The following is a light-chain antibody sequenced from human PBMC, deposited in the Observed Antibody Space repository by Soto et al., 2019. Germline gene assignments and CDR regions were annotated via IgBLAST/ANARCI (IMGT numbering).Light chain of an antibody. J-gene: IGLJ2*01. Sequence: QPVLTQPPSVSGAPGQRVTISCTGSSSNIGAGYDIHWYQQLPGTAPKLLISGNSNRPSGVPDRFSGSKSGTSVSLAITGLQAEDEADYYCQSYDSSLSGSVFGGGTKVTVL. CDR3: QSYDSSLSGSV. V-gene: IGLV1-40*01. CDR1: SSNIGAGYD. CDR2: GNS.